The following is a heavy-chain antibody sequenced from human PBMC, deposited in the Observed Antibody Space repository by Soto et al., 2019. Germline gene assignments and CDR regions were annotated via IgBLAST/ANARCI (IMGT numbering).Heavy chain of an antibody. D-gene: IGHD3-22*01. CDR3: AREERVPFYYYDSSGSRGPFFDY. J-gene: IGHJ4*02. CDR1: GFTFSSYW. V-gene: IGHV3-7*01. Sequence: GGSLRLSCAASGFTFSSYWMSWVRQAPGKGLEWVANIKQDGSEKYYVDSVKGRFTISRDNAKNSLYLQMNSLRAEDTAVYYCAREERVPFYYYDSSGSRGPFFDYWGQGTVVTVTS. CDR2: IKQDGSEK.